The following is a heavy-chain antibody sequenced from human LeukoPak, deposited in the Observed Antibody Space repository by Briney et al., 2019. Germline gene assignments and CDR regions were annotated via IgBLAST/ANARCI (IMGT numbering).Heavy chain of an antibody. J-gene: IGHJ3*02. CDR1: GGSISSGGYS. CDR2: IYHSGST. V-gene: IGHV4-30-2*01. CDR3: AREEGGYRSGGSCTRGAFDI. D-gene: IGHD2-15*01. Sequence: SETLSLTCAVSGGSISSGGYSWSWIRQPPGKGLEWIGYIYHSGSTYYNPSLKSRVTISVDRSKNQFSLKLSSVTAADTAVYYCAREEGGYRSGGSCTRGAFDIWGQGTMVTVSS.